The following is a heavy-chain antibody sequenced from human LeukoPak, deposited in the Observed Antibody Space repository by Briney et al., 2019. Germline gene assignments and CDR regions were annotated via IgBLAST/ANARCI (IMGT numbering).Heavy chain of an antibody. Sequence: GGSVRLSCAGSGFTFSSYGMHWVRQAPGKGLEWVAVISYDGSNKYYADSVKGRFTISRDNSKNTLYLQMNSLRAEDTAVYYCAKASYYDSSGYSPGYYWGQGTLVTVSS. CDR2: ISYDGSNK. J-gene: IGHJ4*02. CDR3: AKASYYDSSGYSPGYY. D-gene: IGHD3-22*01. CDR1: GFTFSSYG. V-gene: IGHV3-30*18.